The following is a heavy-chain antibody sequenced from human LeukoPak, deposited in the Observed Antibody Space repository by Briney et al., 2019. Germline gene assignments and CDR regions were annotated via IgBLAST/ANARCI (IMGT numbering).Heavy chain of an antibody. D-gene: IGHD3-3*01. CDR2: ISSSSSYI. J-gene: IGHJ4*02. CDR3: ARDRADTYYDFWSGSLF. CDR1: GFTFSSYS. Sequence: GGSLRLSCAASGFTFSSYSMNWVRQAPGKGLEWDSSISSSSSYIYYADSVKGRFTISRDNAKNSLYLQMNSLRAEDTAVYYCARDRADTYYDFWSGSLFGGQGTLVTVSS. V-gene: IGHV3-21*01.